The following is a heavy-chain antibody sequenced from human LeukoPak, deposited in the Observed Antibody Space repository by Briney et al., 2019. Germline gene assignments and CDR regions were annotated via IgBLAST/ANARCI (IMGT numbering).Heavy chain of an antibody. V-gene: IGHV1-8*02. CDR3: ARGSWPYYYMDV. Sequence: ASVKVFCKASGYTFISYDINWVRQVTGQGLEWMGWMNPNSGNTGYAQKFQGGVTMTRNTSISTAYMELSSLRSEDTAVYYCARGSWPYYYMDVWGKGTTVTISS. J-gene: IGHJ6*03. CDR2: MNPNSGNT. CDR1: GYTFISYD.